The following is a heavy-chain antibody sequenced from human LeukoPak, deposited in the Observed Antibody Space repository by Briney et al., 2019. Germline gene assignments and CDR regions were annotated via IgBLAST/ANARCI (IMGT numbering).Heavy chain of an antibody. Sequence: GGSLRLSCAASGFTFSSYGMHWVRQAPGKGLEWVAVISYDGSNKSYADSVKGRFTISRDNSKNTLYLQMNSLRAEDTAVYYCAKRCGSSWTFDYWGQGTLVTVSS. J-gene: IGHJ4*02. D-gene: IGHD6-13*01. CDR3: AKRCGSSWTFDY. CDR2: ISYDGSNK. V-gene: IGHV3-30*18. CDR1: GFTFSSYG.